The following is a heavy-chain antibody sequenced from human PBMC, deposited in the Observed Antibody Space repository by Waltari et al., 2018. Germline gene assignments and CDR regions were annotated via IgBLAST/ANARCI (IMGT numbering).Heavy chain of an antibody. CDR1: GYRFSSDW. CDR3: AKGGIPNWFDP. Sequence: EVQLVQSGAEVKKPGESLKISCKASGYRFSSDWIVWVRQMPGTGLEWLGMMYPGDSDTRYSPSFEGQVTISADKFINTAYLMLKSLETSDTAMYYCAKGGIPNWFDPWGQGTLVTVSS. CDR2: MYPGDSDT. V-gene: IGHV5-51*01. D-gene: IGHD6-25*01. J-gene: IGHJ5*02.